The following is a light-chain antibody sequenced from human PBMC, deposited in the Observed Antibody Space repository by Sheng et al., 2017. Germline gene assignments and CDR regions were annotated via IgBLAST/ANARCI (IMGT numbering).Light chain of an antibody. V-gene: IGKV3-20*01. CDR1: QSVGGNY. CDR2: GAS. J-gene: IGKJ2*01. Sequence: EIVLTQSPDTLSLSPGERATLSCRASQSVGGNYLGWYQQKPGQAPRLLIYGASSRATGIPDRFTGSGSGTDFALTISGVEPEDIAVYYCQQYGNSPFTFGQGTRLEI. CDR3: QQYGNSPFT.